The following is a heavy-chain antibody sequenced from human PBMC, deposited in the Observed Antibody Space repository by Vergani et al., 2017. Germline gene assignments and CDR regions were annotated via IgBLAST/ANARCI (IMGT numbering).Heavy chain of an antibody. CDR2: ISGSGGST. D-gene: IGHD3-16*01. J-gene: IGHJ4*02. Sequence: EVQLLESGGGLVQPGGSLRLCCAASGFTFSSYAMSWVRQAPGKGLEWVSAISGSGGSTYYADSVKGRFTISRDNSKNTLYLQMNSLRAEDTAVYYCAKDLYDYXWGSFTSPPLYFDYWGQGTLVTVSS. V-gene: IGHV3-23*01. CDR1: GFTFSSYA. CDR3: AKDLYDYXWGSFTSPPLYFDY.